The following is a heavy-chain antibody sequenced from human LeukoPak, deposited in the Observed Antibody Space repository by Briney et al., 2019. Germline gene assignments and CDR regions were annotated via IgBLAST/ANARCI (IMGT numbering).Heavy chain of an antibody. Sequence: PSETLSLTCTVSGGSISSYYWSWIRQPPGKGLEWIGYIYYSGSTNYNPSLKSRVTISVDTSKNQFSLKLSSVTAADTAVYYCARQFGSVADPIDYWGQGTLVTVSS. CDR3: ARQFGSVADPIDY. CDR2: IYYSGST. V-gene: IGHV4-59*08. D-gene: IGHD6-19*01. CDR1: GGSISSYY. J-gene: IGHJ4*02.